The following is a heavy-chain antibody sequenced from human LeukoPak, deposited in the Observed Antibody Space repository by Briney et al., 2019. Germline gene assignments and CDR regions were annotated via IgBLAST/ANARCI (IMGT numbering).Heavy chain of an antibody. CDR2: IYTSGST. Sequence: SETLSLTCTVSGGSISSYYWSWIRQPPGKGLEWIGYIYTSGSTNYNPSLKSRVTISVDTSKNQFSLKLSSVTAADTAVYYCARARFLRFLAQAWFDPWGQGTLVTVSS. CDR3: ARARFLRFLAQAWFDP. D-gene: IGHD3-3*01. V-gene: IGHV4-4*09. J-gene: IGHJ5*02. CDR1: GGSISSYY.